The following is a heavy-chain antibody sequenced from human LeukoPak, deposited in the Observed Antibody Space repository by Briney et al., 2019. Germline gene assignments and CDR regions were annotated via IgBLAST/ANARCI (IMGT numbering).Heavy chain of an antibody. CDR1: GGSISSYY. CDR3: AREGRLAARRVGAGGKVDY. V-gene: IGHV4-4*07. CDR2: IYTSGST. D-gene: IGHD6-6*01. Sequence: SETLSLTCTVSGGSISSYYWSWIRQPAGKGLEWIGRIYTSGSTNYSPSLKCRVTMSVDTSKNQFSLKLSSVTAADTAVYYCAREGRLAARRVGAGGKVDYWGQGTLVTVSS. J-gene: IGHJ4*02.